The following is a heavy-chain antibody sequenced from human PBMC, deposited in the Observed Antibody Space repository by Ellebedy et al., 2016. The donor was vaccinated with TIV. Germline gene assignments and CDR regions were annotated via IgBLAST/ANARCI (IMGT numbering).Heavy chain of an antibody. CDR3: ARQSLDGAYYFDY. D-gene: IGHD1-1*01. V-gene: IGHV5-51*01. CDR2: TYPDDSDT. Sequence: GESLKISXEGSGYRFTTYWIGWVRRMPGKGLKWMGITYPDDSDTRYSPSIQGQVTISADKSISTAYLQWSSLKASDTAMYYCARQSLDGAYYFDYWGQGTLVTVTS. J-gene: IGHJ4*02. CDR1: GYRFTTYW.